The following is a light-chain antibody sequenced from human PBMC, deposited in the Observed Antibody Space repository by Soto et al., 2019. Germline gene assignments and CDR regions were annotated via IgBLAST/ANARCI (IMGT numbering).Light chain of an antibody. Sequence: DIHMTQSPSSLSASVGDIFTITCRASQTINNYLNWYLQKPGKAPKLLISTASSLRSGVPSRFSGSGSGTDFTLTISSLKTEDFANYYCQQSYSPHTITFGHGTRLEIK. CDR2: TAS. CDR3: QQSYSPHTIT. V-gene: IGKV1-39*01. CDR1: QTINNY. J-gene: IGKJ5*01.